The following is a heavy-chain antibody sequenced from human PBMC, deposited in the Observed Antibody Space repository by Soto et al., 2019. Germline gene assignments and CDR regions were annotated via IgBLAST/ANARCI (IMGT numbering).Heavy chain of an antibody. CDR1: GGSISSGNYY. Sequence: SETLSLTCTVSGGSISSGNYYWSWIRQPPGKGLEWIGFISYSGSTYCSTSLKSRVTISVDTSKNHISLKLSSVIAADTAVYYCARGVWNYVEGYYFDYWGQGTLVTVSS. D-gene: IGHD1-7*01. CDR2: ISYSGST. CDR3: ARGVWNYVEGYYFDY. V-gene: IGHV4-30-4*02. J-gene: IGHJ4*02.